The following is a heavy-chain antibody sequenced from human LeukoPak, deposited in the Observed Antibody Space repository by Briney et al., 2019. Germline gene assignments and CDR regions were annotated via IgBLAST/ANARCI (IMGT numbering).Heavy chain of an antibody. J-gene: IGHJ4*02. V-gene: IGHV3-30*02. CDR3: ASLAYCGGDCTSFDY. CDR2: IRYDGNSQ. D-gene: IGHD2-21*02. CDR1: GFTFSSYG. Sequence: PGGSLRLSCAASGFTFSSYGMHWVRQAPGKGLEWVAFIRYDGNSQYYADSVKGRFTISRDNAKNSLYLQMNSLRAEDTAVYYCASLAYCGGDCTSFDYWGQGTLVTVSS.